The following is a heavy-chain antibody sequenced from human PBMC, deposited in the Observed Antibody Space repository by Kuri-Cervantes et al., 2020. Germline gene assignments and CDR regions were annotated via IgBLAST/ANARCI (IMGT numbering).Heavy chain of an antibody. CDR2: IGTAGDT. CDR1: GFTFSSYD. CDR3: AKDLGPFMMVVVNPDY. J-gene: IGHJ4*02. V-gene: IGHV3-13*01. Sequence: GGSLRLSCAASGFTFSSYDMHWVRQATGKGLEWVSAIGTAGDTYYADSVKGRFTISRDNSKNTLYLQMNSLRAEDTAVYYCAKDLGPFMMVVVNPDYWGQGTLVTVSS. D-gene: IGHD3-22*01.